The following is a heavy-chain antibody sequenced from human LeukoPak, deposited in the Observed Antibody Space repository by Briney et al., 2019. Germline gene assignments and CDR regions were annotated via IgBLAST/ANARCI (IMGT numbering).Heavy chain of an antibody. CDR3: AREGIAAVGTVDY. J-gene: IGHJ4*02. D-gene: IGHD6-13*01. V-gene: IGHV3-21*01. CDR2: ISSSSSYI. Sequence: GGSLRLSCAASGFTFSSYSMNWVRQAPGKGLEWVSSISSSSSYIYYADSVKGRFTISRDNAKNSLYLQMNSLRAEDTAVYYCAREGIAAVGTVDYWGQGTLVTVSS. CDR1: GFTFSSYS.